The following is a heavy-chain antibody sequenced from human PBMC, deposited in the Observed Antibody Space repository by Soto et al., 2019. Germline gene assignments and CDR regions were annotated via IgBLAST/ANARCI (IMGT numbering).Heavy chain of an antibody. CDR3: ARDRMVFNY. V-gene: IGHV3-11*01. J-gene: IGHJ4*02. CDR1: GFTFSDYF. CDR2: VTTDTI. Sequence: QVQLVESGGGLVKAGESLTLSCAASGFTFSDYFMTWIRQAPGKGLEWCSYVTTDTIHYADAVKGRFTLSRDSAKNSLYLQMINLRAEDTGVYYCARDRMVFNYWGQGALVTVSS. D-gene: IGHD2-8*01.